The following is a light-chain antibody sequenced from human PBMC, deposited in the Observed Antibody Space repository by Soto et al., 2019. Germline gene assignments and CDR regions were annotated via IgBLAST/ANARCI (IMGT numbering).Light chain of an antibody. CDR1: QSVSSSY. CDR3: QQYGSXPPHRT. J-gene: IGKJ1*01. Sequence: EIVLTQSPGTLSLSPGERATLSCRASQSVSSSYLAWYQQKPGQAPRLLIYGASSRATGIPDRFSGSGSGTDFTLTISRLEPEDFAVYYCQQYGSXPPHRTFGQGTKVDIK. CDR2: GAS. V-gene: IGKV3-20*01.